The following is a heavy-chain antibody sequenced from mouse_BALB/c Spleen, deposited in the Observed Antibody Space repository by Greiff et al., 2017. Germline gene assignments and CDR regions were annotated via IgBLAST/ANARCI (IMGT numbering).Heavy chain of an antibody. CDR2: IDPANGNT. V-gene: IGHV14-3*02. CDR3: ASPYYYGSRGCAD. D-gene: IGHD1-1*01. J-gene: IGHJ3*01. CDR1: GFNIKDTY. Sequence: EVKLQQSGAELVKPGASVKLSCTASGFNIKDTYMHWVKQRPEQGLEWIGRIDPANGNTKYDPKFQGKATITADTSSNTAYLQLSSLTSEDTAVYDCASPYYYGSRGCADWGQGTLVTVSA.